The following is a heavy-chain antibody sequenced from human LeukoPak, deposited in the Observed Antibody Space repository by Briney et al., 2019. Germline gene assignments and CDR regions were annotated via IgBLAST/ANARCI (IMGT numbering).Heavy chain of an antibody. V-gene: IGHV3-7*01. CDR3: ARFEASGYDYGAFDH. J-gene: IGHJ4*02. CDR1: GFTFSSYG. D-gene: IGHD5-12*01. Sequence: RPGGSLRLSCAASGFTFSSYGMSWVRQAPGKELQWVANIKQDGSAKYYVDSVKGRFTISRDNAKNSLYLQMNSLRAEDTAVYYCARFEASGYDYGAFDHWGQGTLVTVSS. CDR2: IKQDGSAK.